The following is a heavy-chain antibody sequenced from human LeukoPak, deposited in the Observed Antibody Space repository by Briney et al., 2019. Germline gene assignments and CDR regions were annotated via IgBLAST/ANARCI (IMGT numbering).Heavy chain of an antibody. CDR2: IRYDGSNK. J-gene: IGHJ6*03. CDR1: GFTFSSYG. CDR3: ARVLDTPTYMDV. Sequence: GGSLRLSCAASGFTFSSYGMHWVRQAPGKGLEWVAFIRYDGSNKYYADSVKGRFTISRDNSKTTLYLQMNSLIPEDTAVYYCARVLDTPTYMDVWGKGTTVTVSS. D-gene: IGHD1-26*01. V-gene: IGHV3-30*02.